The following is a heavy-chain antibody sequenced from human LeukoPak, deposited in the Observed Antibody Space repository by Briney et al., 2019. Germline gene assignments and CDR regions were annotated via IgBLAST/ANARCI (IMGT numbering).Heavy chain of an antibody. CDR1: GFTFSSYW. Sequence: GGSLRLSCAASGFTFSSYWMHWVRQAPGKGLVWVSRINSDGSSTNYADSVKGRFTISRDNAKNTLYLQMNSLRAEDTAVYYCTRSVDGSAVGAAYWGQGILVTVSS. V-gene: IGHV3-74*01. D-gene: IGHD3-10*01. CDR3: TRSVDGSAVGAAY. J-gene: IGHJ4*02. CDR2: INSDGSST.